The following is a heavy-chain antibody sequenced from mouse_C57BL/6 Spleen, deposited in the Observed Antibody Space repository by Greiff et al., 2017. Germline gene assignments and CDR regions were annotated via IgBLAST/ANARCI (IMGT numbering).Heavy chain of an antibody. CDR1: GFTFSDYY. Sequence: DVQLVESGGGLVQPGGSLKLSCAASGFTFSDYYMYWVRQTPEKRLEWVASISNGGGSTYSPDTVQGRFTISRDNAKNTLYLQMSRLKSEDTAMYYCASPLLLRSPYAMDYWGQGTSVTVSS. CDR3: ASPLLLRSPYAMDY. J-gene: IGHJ4*01. D-gene: IGHD1-1*01. V-gene: IGHV5-12*01. CDR2: ISNGGGST.